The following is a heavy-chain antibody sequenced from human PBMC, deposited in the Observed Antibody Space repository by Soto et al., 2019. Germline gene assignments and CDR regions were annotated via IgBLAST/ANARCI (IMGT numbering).Heavy chain of an antibody. J-gene: IGHJ4*02. V-gene: IGHV1-69*02. D-gene: IGHD6-13*01. CDR1: GGTFSSYT. CDR2: IIPILGIA. CDR3: ARRRYSSSWYDDY. Sequence: QVQLVQSGAEVKKPGSSVKVSCKASGGTFSSYTISWVRQAPGQGLEWMGRIIPILGIANYAQKFQGRVTITADKSTNTAYMELSSLRSEDTAVYYCARRRYSSSWYDDYWGQGTLVTGSS.